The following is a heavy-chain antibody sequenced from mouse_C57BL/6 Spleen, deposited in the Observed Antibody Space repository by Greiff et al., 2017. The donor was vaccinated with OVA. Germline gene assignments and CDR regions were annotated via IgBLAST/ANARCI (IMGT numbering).Heavy chain of an antibody. V-gene: IGHV5-17*01. CDR3: ARDGYYQAWFAY. CDR1: GFTFSDYG. CDR2: ISSGSSTI. J-gene: IGHJ3*01. D-gene: IGHD2-3*01. Sequence: EVKLMESGGGLVKPGGSLKLSCAASGFTFSDYGMHWVRQAPEKGLEWVAYISSGSSTIYYADTVKGRFTISRDNAKNTLCLQMTSLRSEDTAMYYCARDGYYQAWFAYWGQGTLVTVSA.